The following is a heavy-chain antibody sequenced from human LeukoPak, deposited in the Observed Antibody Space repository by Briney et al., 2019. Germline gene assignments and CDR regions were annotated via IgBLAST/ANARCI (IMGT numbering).Heavy chain of an antibody. V-gene: IGHV3-21*01. CDR1: GFTFSSYS. CDR2: ISSSSSYI. CDR3: AREGVAGTVVFDY. Sequence: GGSLRLSCAASGFTFSSYSMNWVRQAPGKGLEWVSSISSSSSYIYYADSVKGRFTISRDNAKNSLYLQMNSLRAEDTAVYYCAREGVAGTVVFDYWGQGTLVTVSS. J-gene: IGHJ4*02. D-gene: IGHD6-19*01.